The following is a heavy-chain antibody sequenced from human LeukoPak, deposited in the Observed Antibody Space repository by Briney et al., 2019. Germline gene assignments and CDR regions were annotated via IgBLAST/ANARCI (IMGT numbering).Heavy chain of an antibody. CDR3: ARGLIRLSWFDP. CDR1: GGSISSGDYY. D-gene: IGHD2-8*01. V-gene: IGHV4-30-4*08. J-gene: IGHJ5*02. Sequence: SETLSLTCAVSGGSISSGDYYWSWIRQPPGKGLEWIGYIYYSGSTYYNPSLKSRVTISVDTSKNQFSLKLSSVTAADTAVYYCARGLIRLSWFDPWGQGTLVTVSS. CDR2: IYYSGST.